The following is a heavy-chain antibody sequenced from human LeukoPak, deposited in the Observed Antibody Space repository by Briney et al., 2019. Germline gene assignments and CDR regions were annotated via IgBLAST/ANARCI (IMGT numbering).Heavy chain of an antibody. CDR3: ARVIWRQLAPFDY. J-gene: IGHJ4*02. Sequence: PWGSLRLSCAASGFSFRAYWMTWVRQAPGTGLEWVAIIKEDGSETYSMDSVKGRFTISRDNAKNSLYLQMNSLRGDDTAVYYCARVIWRQLAPFDYWGQGALVTVSS. D-gene: IGHD6-13*01. V-gene: IGHV3-7*03. CDR2: IKEDGSET. CDR1: GFSFRAYW.